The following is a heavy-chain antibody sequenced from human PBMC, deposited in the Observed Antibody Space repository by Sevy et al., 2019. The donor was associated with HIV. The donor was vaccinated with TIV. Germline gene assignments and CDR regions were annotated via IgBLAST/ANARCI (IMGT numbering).Heavy chain of an antibody. CDR1: GFTFSSYS. J-gene: IGHJ6*02. D-gene: IGHD5-12*01. Sequence: GGSLRLSCAASGFTFSSYSMNWVRQAPGKGLEWVSSVSSLSNYIYYEDSVKGRFTISRYNAKNSLYLQMNNLRVEDTGVYYCARDRKGEYSAYDGAGYFGMDVWGQGITVTVSS. V-gene: IGHV3-21*01. CDR3: ARDRKGEYSAYDGAGYFGMDV. CDR2: VSSLSNYI.